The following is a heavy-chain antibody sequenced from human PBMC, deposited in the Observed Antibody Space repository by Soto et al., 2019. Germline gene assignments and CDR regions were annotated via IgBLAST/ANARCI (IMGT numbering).Heavy chain of an antibody. J-gene: IGHJ4*02. CDR2: IVVGSGNT. Sequence: SVKVSCKASGFTFTSSAVQWVRQARGQRLEWIGWIVVGSGNTNYAQKFQERVTITRDMSTSTAYMELSSLRSEDTAVYYCAADGPVLRYFDWLSGFDYWGQGTLVTAPQ. D-gene: IGHD3-9*01. CDR1: GFTFTSSA. V-gene: IGHV1-58*01. CDR3: AADGPVLRYFDWLSGFDY.